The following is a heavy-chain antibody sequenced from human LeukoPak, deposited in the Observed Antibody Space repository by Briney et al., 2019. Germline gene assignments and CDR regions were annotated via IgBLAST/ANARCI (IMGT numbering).Heavy chain of an antibody. J-gene: IGHJ3*02. CDR3: ATDLSAAMRVGAFDI. Sequence: ASVKVSCKVSGYTLTELSMHWVRQAPGKGLEWMGGFDPEDGETIYAQKFQGRVTMTEDTSTDTAYMELSSLRSEDTAVYYCATDLSAAMRVGAFDIWGQGTMVTVSS. D-gene: IGHD2-2*01. V-gene: IGHV1-24*01. CDR1: GYTLTELS. CDR2: FDPEDGET.